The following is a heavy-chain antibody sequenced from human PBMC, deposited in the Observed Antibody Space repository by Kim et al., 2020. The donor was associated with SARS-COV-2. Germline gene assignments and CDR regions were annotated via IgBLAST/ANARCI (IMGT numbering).Heavy chain of an antibody. V-gene: IGHV4-61*02. D-gene: IGHD6-6*01. J-gene: IGHJ6*02. Sequence: SETLSLTCTVSGGSISSGSYYWSWIRQPAGKGLEWIGRIYTSGSTNYNPSLKSRVTISVDTSKNQFSLKLSSVTAADTAVYYCARGIIAPSSSSKRAYYYYGMDVWGQGTTVTVSS. CDR1: GGSISSGSYY. CDR2: IYTSGST. CDR3: ARGIIAPSSSSKRAYYYYGMDV.